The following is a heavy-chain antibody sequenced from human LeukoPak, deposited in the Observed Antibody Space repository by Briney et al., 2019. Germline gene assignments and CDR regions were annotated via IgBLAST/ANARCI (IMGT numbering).Heavy chain of an antibody. Sequence: GGSLRLSCAASGFTFSSYAMSWVRQAPGKGLEWVSVIYSGGSTYYADSVKGRFTISRDNSKNTLYLQMNSLRAEDTAVYYCARAGQQLVRSNYFDYWGQGTLVTVSS. J-gene: IGHJ4*02. D-gene: IGHD6-13*01. CDR1: GFTFSSYA. V-gene: IGHV3-53*01. CDR3: ARAGQQLVRSNYFDY. CDR2: IYSGGST.